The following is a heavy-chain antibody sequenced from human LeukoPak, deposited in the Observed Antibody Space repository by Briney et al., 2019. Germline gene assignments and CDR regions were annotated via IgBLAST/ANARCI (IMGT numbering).Heavy chain of an antibody. V-gene: IGHV4-4*02. D-gene: IGHD3-22*01. J-gene: IGHJ4*02. Sequence: PSGTLSLTCAVSGGSISSSNWWSWVRQPPGKGLEWFGEIYHSGSTNYNPSLKSRVTISVDKSKNQFSLKLSSVTAADTAVYYCARDRSYYDSSGLLTWGQGTLVTVSS. CDR3: ARDRSYYDSSGLLT. CDR2: IYHSGST. CDR1: GGSISSSNW.